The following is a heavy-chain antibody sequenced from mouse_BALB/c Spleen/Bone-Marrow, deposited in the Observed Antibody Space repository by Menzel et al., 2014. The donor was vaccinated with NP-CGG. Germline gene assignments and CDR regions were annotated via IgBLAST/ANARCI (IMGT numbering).Heavy chain of an antibody. Sequence: EVKLMESGGGLVKPGGSLKLSRAASGFTFSDYYMFWVRQTPEKRLEWVATISDGVSYAYYPDSVKGRFTISRDNARNNLYLQMSSLKSEDTAMYYCARAPPYDFYAMDYWGQGTSVTVSS. J-gene: IGHJ4*01. D-gene: IGHD2-13*01. V-gene: IGHV5-4*02. CDR3: ARAPPYDFYAMDY. CDR1: GFTFSDYY. CDR2: ISDGVSYA.